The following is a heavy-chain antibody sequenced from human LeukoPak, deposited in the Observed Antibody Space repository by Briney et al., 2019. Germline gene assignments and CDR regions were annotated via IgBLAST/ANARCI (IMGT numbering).Heavy chain of an antibody. CDR1: GYSFTSYW. J-gene: IGHJ3*02. V-gene: IGHV5-51*01. CDR3: ARRLISSLSEAFDI. Sequence: GESLKISCKGSGYSFTSYWIGWARQMPGKGLEWMGIIYPGDPDTRYSPSFQGQVTISADKSISTAYLQWSSLKASDTAMYYCARRLISSLSEAFDIWGQGTMVTVSS. D-gene: IGHD2-2*01. CDR2: IYPGDPDT.